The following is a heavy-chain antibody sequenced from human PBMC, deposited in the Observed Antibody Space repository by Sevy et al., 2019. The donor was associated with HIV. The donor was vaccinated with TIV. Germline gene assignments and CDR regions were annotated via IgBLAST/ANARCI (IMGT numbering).Heavy chain of an antibody. Sequence: GGSLRLSCAASGFTFSSYGMHWVRQAPDKGLEWVAVVSYDGSNKYYADSVKGRFTISRDNSKNTLYLQMNSLRAEDTAVYYCAKDRRAVAAQDYWGQGTLVTVSS. CDR1: GFTFSSYG. D-gene: IGHD6-19*01. J-gene: IGHJ4*02. CDR2: VSYDGSNK. CDR3: AKDRRAVAAQDY. V-gene: IGHV3-30*18.